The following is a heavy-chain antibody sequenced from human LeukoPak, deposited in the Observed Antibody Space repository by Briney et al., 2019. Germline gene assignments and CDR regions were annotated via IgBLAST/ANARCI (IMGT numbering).Heavy chain of an antibody. CDR3: ARGRGPPNSNRDFYYYYYMDV. V-gene: IGHV1-3*03. D-gene: IGHD6-13*01. Sequence: ASVKVSSKASGYTFTNYAIHWVRQAPGQRFEWMGWINAANGHTKYSQEFQDRITITRDTFATTAYMKLSNLRSEDMALYYCARGRGPPNSNRDFYYYYYMDVWGTGTTVTVSS. J-gene: IGHJ6*03. CDR1: GYTFTNYA. CDR2: INAANGHT.